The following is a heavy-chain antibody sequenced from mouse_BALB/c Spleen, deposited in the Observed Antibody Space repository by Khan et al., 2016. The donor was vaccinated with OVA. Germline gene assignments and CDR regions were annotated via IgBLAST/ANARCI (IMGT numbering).Heavy chain of an antibody. V-gene: IGHV5-17*02. Sequence: EVQVVESGGGLVQPGGSRKLSCAASGFTFSSFGMHWVRQAPKKGLEWVAYMSSGSSTIYSVDTVKGRFTISRDYPKHTLFLQMTSLRSEDTALYYCVRSGGNFHWYFDVWGAGTSVTVSS. D-gene: IGHD2-1*01. CDR1: GFTFSSFG. CDR3: VRSGGNFHWYFDV. CDR2: MSSGSSTI. J-gene: IGHJ1*01.